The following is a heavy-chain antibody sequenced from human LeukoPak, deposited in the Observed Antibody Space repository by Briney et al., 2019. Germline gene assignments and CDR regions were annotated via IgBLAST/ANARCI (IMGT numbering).Heavy chain of an antibody. D-gene: IGHD6-6*01. J-gene: IGHJ4*02. CDR2: IYSGGST. Sequence: GGSLRLSCAASGFTVSSNYMSWVRQAPGKGLEWVSVIYSGGSTYYADSVKGRFTISRDNSKNTLYLQMNSLRAEDTAVYYCASHTGGWAARHNFDYWGQGTLVTVSS. CDR1: GFTVSSNY. CDR3: ASHTGGWAARHNFDY. V-gene: IGHV3-53*01.